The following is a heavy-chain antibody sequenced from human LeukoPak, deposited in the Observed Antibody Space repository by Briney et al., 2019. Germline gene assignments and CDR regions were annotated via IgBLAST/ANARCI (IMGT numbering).Heavy chain of an antibody. CDR2: IWCDVSNK. CDR1: GCTFSSYG. V-gene: IGHV3-33*01. Sequence: PGRSLTLACAASGCTFSSYGMHWVRQAPGRGLEWVAVIWCDVSNKYYADSVKGRFTISRDNSKNTLYLQMNSLRAEDTAVYYCARDSGPFDIWGQGTMVTVSS. J-gene: IGHJ3*02. CDR3: ARDSGPFDI.